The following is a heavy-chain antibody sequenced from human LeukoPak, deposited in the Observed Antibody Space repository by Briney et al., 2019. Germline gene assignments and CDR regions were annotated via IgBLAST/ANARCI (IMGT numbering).Heavy chain of an antibody. Sequence: QPGGSLRLSCAASGFTFSSCAMSWVRQAPGKGLEWVSTLSGSGGTTYYADSVKGRFTISRDNSKNTLFLQMNSLRAEDTAVYYCARRGYFDYWGQGTLVTVSS. V-gene: IGHV3-23*01. CDR2: LSGSGGTT. CDR3: ARRGYFDY. CDR1: GFTFSSCA. J-gene: IGHJ4*02.